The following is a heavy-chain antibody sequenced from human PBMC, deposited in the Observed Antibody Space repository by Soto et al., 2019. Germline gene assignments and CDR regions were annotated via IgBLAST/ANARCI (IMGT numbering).Heavy chain of an antibody. CDR2: ISSSGSTI. J-gene: IGHJ6*03. Sequence: GGSLRLSCAASGFTFSDYYMSWIRQAPGKGLEWVSYISSSGSTIYYADSVKGQFTNSRDNAKNSLYLQMNSLRAEDKAVYYCARARRHDGVVPIYYYYYMDVWGKGTTVTVSS. D-gene: IGHD3-3*01. CDR3: ARARRHDGVVPIYYYYYMDV. V-gene: IGHV3-11*01. CDR1: GFTFSDYY.